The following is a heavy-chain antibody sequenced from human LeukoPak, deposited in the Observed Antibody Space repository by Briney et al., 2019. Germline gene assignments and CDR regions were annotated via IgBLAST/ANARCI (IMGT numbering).Heavy chain of an antibody. V-gene: IGHV1-3*01. CDR2: INAGNGNT. J-gene: IGHJ4*02. CDR1: GYIFTDYS. D-gene: IGHD5/OR15-5a*01. CDR3: ARGRWSTTTASYYFDS. Sequence: ASVTVSCTASGYIFTDYSINWVRHAPGERLEWTGWINAGNGNTKYSQKSQGRVTITRDRSASTAYLELSSLRSEDTALYYCARGRWSTTTASYYFDSWGQGTLVTVS.